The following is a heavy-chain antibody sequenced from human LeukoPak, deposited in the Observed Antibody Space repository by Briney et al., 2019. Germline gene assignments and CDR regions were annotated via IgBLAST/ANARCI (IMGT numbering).Heavy chain of an antibody. Sequence: SETLSLTCTVSGGSISSSSYYWGWIRQPPGKGLEWMGSIYYSGSTYYNPSLKSRVTISVDTSKNQFSLKLSSVTAADTAVYYCARRMYYDFWSGQINFDYWGQGTLVTVSS. J-gene: IGHJ4*02. V-gene: IGHV4-39*01. CDR1: GGSISSSSYY. CDR2: IYYSGST. CDR3: ARRMYYDFWSGQINFDY. D-gene: IGHD3-3*01.